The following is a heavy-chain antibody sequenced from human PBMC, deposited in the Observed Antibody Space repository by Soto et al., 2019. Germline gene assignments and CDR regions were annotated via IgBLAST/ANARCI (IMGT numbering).Heavy chain of an antibody. Sequence: GGSLRLSCAASGFTFISYSMNWVRQAPGKGLEWVSSISSSSSYIYYADSVKGRVTISRDNAKNSLYLQMNSLRAEDTAVYYCARVHGVIVVASYYYGMDVWGQGTPVTVSS. CDR3: ARVHGVIVVASYYYGMDV. CDR1: GFTFISYS. V-gene: IGHV3-21*01. D-gene: IGHD3-22*01. J-gene: IGHJ6*02. CDR2: ISSSSSYI.